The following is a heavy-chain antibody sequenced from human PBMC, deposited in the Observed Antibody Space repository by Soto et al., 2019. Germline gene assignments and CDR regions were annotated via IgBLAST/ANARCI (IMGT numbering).Heavy chain of an antibody. Sequence: GGSLRLSCAVSGFSFINYAMNWVRQAPGRGLEWVSVISDSGSYTKYADSVKGRFTISRDNSKNTLYLQMNSLRAEDTAVYYCARGTMVRGPIYYYYGMDVWGQGTTVTVSS. D-gene: IGHD3-10*01. V-gene: IGHV3-23*05. J-gene: IGHJ6*02. CDR2: ISDSGSYT. CDR1: GFSFINYA. CDR3: ARGTMVRGPIYYYYGMDV.